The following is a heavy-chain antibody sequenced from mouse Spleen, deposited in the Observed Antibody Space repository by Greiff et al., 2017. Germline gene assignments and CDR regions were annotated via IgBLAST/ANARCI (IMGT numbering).Heavy chain of an antibody. CDR3: AIEARAVYFDV. V-gene: IGHV1-74*01. CDR1: GYTFTSYW. J-gene: IGHJ1*01. CDR2: IHPSDSDT. D-gene: IGHD3-1*01. Sequence: VQLQQPGAELVKPGASVKVSCKASGYTFTSYWMHWVKQRPGQGLEWIGRIHPSDSDTNYNQKFKGKATLTVDKSSSTAYMQLSSLTSEDSAVYYCAIEARAVYFDVWGAGTTVTVSS.